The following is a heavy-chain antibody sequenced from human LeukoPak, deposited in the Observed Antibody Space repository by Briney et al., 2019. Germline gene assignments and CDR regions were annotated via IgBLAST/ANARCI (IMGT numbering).Heavy chain of an antibody. CDR3: ARDVGEYCSSVSCYASDY. J-gene: IGHJ4*02. Sequence: SETLSLTCTISGGSISDYYWSWIRQPPGKGLEWIGYIYYSGNTNYNPSLQSRVTISVDTSMNQFSLTLYFVTAADTAVYYCARDVGEYCSSVSCYASDYWGQGTLVTVSS. CDR1: GGSISDYY. V-gene: IGHV4-59*01. CDR2: IYYSGNT. D-gene: IGHD2-2*01.